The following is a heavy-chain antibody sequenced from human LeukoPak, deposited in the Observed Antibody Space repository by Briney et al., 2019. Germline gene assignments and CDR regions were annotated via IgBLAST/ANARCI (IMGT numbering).Heavy chain of an antibody. J-gene: IGHJ3*02. Sequence: GGSLRLSCAASGFTFSSYSTNWVRQAPGKGLEWVSSISSGGNYIYYADSVKGRFTISRDTAKHSLYLQMNSLRAEDTAVYYCARDAPRAQGAYAFDIWGQGTMVTVSS. CDR1: GFTFSSYS. CDR3: ARDAPRAQGAYAFDI. V-gene: IGHV3-21*01. CDR2: ISSGGNYI. D-gene: IGHD4/OR15-4a*01.